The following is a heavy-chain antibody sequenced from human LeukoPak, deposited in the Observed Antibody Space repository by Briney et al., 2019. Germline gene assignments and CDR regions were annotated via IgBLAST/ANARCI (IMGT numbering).Heavy chain of an antibody. CDR1: GGSISSYY. V-gene: IGHV4-59*08. CDR2: IYYSGST. Sequence: SETPSLTCTVSGGSISSYYWSWIRQPPGKGLEWIGYIYYSGSTNYNPSLKSRVTISVDTSKNQFSLKLSSVTAADTAVYYCARSVGYAGFDYWGQGTLVTVSS. J-gene: IGHJ4*02. CDR3: ARSVGYAGFDY. D-gene: IGHD5-18*01.